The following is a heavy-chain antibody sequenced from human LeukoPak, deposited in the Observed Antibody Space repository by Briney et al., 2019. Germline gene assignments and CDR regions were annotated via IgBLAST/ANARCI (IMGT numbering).Heavy chain of an antibody. CDR3: ASNVWLRGGDYWYCDL. Sequence: SVKVSCKASGGTLSSYAISWVRQAPGQGLGWMGGIVPTLGTASYAQKFQGRVTITADESTSTSFLELSSLRADDTAVYYCASNVWLRGGDYWYCDLWGRGTLVTVSS. CDR2: IVPTLGTA. J-gene: IGHJ2*01. D-gene: IGHD5-18*01. V-gene: IGHV1-69*01. CDR1: GGTLSSYA.